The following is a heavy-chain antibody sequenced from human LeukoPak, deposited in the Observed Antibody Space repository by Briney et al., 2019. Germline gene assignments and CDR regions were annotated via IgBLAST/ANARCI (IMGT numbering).Heavy chain of an antibody. Sequence: SETLSLTCTVSGYSISSGYYWGWIRQPPGKGLEWIGTIRHSGTTYYNPSLKSRVTISIDSSKNHFSLKLTSVTAADTAVVYCAGAEGEIYYRSGTNNWFDPWGQGTLVTVSS. CDR3: AGAEGEIYYRSGTNNWFDP. CDR1: GYSISSGYY. CDR2: IRHSGTT. V-gene: IGHV4-38-2*02. D-gene: IGHD3-10*01. J-gene: IGHJ5*02.